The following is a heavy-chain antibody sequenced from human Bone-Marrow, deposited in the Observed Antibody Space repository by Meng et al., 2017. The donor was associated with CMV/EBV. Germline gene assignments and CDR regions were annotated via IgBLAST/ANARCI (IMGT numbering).Heavy chain of an antibody. D-gene: IGHD5-18*01. V-gene: IGHV3-33*06. J-gene: IGHJ3*02. Sequence: GESLKISCAASGFTFSTYGIHWVRQAPGKGLEWVAVIWYDASNKYYADSVKGRFTISRDNSKNTLYLQMNSLTSEDTAVYYCVKDLGRLWLTDAFDSWGHGTIVTVSS. CDR3: VKDLGRLWLTDAFDS. CDR2: IWYDASNK. CDR1: GFTFSTYG.